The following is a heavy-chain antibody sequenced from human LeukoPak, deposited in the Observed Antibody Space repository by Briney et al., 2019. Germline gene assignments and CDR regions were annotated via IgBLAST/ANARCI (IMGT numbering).Heavy chain of an antibody. J-gene: IGHJ4*02. V-gene: IGHV4-59*01. D-gene: IGHD1-26*01. Sequence: SETLSLTCTVSGGSISGYYWSWIRQPPGKGLEWIGYIYYSGSTNYNPSLKSRVTMSVDTSKNQFSLKLSSVTAADTAVYYCAREQVGASFDYWGQGTLVTVSS. CDR2: IYYSGST. CDR1: GGSISGYY. CDR3: AREQVGASFDY.